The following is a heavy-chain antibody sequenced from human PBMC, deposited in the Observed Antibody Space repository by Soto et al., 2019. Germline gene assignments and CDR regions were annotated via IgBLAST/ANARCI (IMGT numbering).Heavy chain of an antibody. Sequence: QVQLVQSGAEVRKPGSSVKVSCHSSGDSFNDYPVTWVRQAPGQGLEWMGGTIPVSGTTNYEQEIQGRVTITASLTTSTVFMELSRLKYEDTALYYCASPYGVSWYGDFWGQGTLVTVSS. V-gene: IGHV1-69*01. J-gene: IGHJ4*02. D-gene: IGHD6-13*01. CDR1: GDSFNDYP. CDR3: ASPYGVSWYGDF. CDR2: TIPVSGTT.